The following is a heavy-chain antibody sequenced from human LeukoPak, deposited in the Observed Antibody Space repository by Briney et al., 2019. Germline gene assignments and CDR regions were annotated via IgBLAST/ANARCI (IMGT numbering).Heavy chain of an antibody. J-gene: IGHJ4*02. Sequence: GGSLRLSCAASGFTHSTYSMNWVRQAPGKGLEWVSSINSSRSSIYYADSVKGRFTISRDNAKNSLYLQMNSLRAEDTAVYYCARGFSVVVTALDYWGQGTLVTVSS. CDR2: INSSRSSI. CDR3: ARGFSVVVTALDY. CDR1: GFTHSTYS. D-gene: IGHD2-21*02. V-gene: IGHV3-21*01.